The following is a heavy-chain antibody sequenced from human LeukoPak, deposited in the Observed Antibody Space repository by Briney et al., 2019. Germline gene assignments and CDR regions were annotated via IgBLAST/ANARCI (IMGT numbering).Heavy chain of an antibody. V-gene: IGHV3-23*01. J-gene: IGHJ4*02. D-gene: IGHD1-20*01. Sequence: SGGSLRLSCAASGFTFSNAWMSWVRQAPGKGLEWVSGIYGGGSGSTFYAESVKGRFTISRDNSKNTLYLQMNSLRDEDTAIYYCAKDFTPDGIWDIDYWGRGTLITVSS. CDR2: IYGGGSGST. CDR1: GFTFSNAW. CDR3: AKDFTPDGIWDIDY.